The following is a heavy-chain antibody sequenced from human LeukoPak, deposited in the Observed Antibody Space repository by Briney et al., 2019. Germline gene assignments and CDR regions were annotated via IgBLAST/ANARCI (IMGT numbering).Heavy chain of an antibody. J-gene: IGHJ4*02. D-gene: IGHD6-13*01. Sequence: GGSLRLSCAVSGFTLSSYSMKWVRQAPGKGLEWVSSISSSSLYIYYGDSVKGRFTISRDNAKHSVYLQMNRLRAEDTAVYYCARAGSGYTSPSDYWGQGTLVTVSS. V-gene: IGHV3-21*01. CDR2: ISSSSLYI. CDR3: ARAGSGYTSPSDY. CDR1: GFTLSSYS.